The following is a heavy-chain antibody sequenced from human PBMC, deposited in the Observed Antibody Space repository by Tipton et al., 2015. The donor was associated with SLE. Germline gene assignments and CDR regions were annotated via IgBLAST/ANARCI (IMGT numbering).Heavy chain of an antibody. CDR1: GGSISSDDSF. D-gene: IGHD3-16*01. CDR3: ARATYDDFKGVDH. Sequence: TLSLTCTVSGGSISSDDSFWTWIRQVPGEGLEWIGNIYYSGSTYYNPSLKNRLTIALDTSTNQFSLNLNSVTAADTAMYYCARATYDDFKGVDHWGQGTLVAVSS. V-gene: IGHV4-31*03. CDR2: IYYSGST. J-gene: IGHJ5*02.